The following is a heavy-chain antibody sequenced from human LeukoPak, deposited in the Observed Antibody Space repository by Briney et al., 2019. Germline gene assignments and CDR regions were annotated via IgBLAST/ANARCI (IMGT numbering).Heavy chain of an antibody. V-gene: IGHV4-30-2*01. Sequence: SQTLSLTCAVSGGSISSGDYSWSWIRQPPGKGLEWIGYIFHTGHTSYNPSLKSRVPISVDMSKSQLSLKLSSVTAADTAVYYCARGFYGSGSQFDYWGQGTLVTVSS. CDR3: ARGFYGSGSQFDY. D-gene: IGHD3-10*01. J-gene: IGHJ4*02. CDR2: IFHTGHT. CDR1: GGSISSGDYS.